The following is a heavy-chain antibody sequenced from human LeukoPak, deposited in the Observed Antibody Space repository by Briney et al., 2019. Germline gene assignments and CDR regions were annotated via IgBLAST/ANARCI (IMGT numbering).Heavy chain of an antibody. V-gene: IGHV4-31*03. Sequence: PSHTLSLTCTVSGGSISSDGYYWSWIRQHPGKGLEWIGYTYYSGSTYYNPSLKSRVTISVDTSKNQFSLKLSSVTAADTAVYYCARVFTPPSDAHDAFDIWGQGTMVTVSS. J-gene: IGHJ3*02. CDR2: TYYSGST. D-gene: IGHD2-21*02. CDR1: GGSISSDGYY. CDR3: ARVFTPPSDAHDAFDI.